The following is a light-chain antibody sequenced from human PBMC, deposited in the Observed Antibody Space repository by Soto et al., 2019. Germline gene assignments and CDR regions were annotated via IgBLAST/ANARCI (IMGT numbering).Light chain of an antibody. Sequence: QSALTQPRSVSGSPGQSVTISCTGTSSDVGGYNYVSWYQQHPGKAPKVMIYDVSERPSGVPDRFSGSKSGNTASLTISGPQAEDEADYYCCSYAGSAKYVLGTGTKVTVL. V-gene: IGLV2-11*01. CDR3: CSYAGSAKYV. CDR2: DVS. CDR1: SSDVGGYNY. J-gene: IGLJ1*01.